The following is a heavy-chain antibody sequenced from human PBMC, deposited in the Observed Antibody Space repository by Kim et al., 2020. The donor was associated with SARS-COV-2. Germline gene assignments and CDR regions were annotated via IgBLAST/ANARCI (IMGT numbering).Heavy chain of an antibody. D-gene: IGHD3-3*01. Sequence: SETLSLRCAVYVGSLSGYHWTWIRQPPGKGLEWIGEIDHTGATSYNPSLNSRAAISVDTSKNQISLQLNSITAADTAVYFCARSWVGVVPSPILGLGPHYDYYAMDVWGQGTTVTVSS. J-gene: IGHJ6*02. CDR2: IDHTGAT. V-gene: IGHV4-34*01. CDR1: VGSLSGYH. CDR3: ARSWVGVVPSPILGLGPHYDYYAMDV.